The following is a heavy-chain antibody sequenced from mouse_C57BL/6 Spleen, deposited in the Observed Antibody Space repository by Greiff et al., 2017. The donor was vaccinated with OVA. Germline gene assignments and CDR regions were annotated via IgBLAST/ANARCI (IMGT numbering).Heavy chain of an antibody. D-gene: IGHD1-1*01. V-gene: IGHV1-64*01. Sequence: QVQLQQSGAELVKPGASVKLSCKASGYTFTSYWMHWVKQRPGQGLEWIGMIHPNSGSTNYNEKFKRKATLTVDKSSSTAYMQLSSLTSEDSAVYYCARSGYGSSYWGQGTTLTVSS. CDR2: IHPNSGST. CDR3: ARSGYGSSY. J-gene: IGHJ2*01. CDR1: GYTFTSYW.